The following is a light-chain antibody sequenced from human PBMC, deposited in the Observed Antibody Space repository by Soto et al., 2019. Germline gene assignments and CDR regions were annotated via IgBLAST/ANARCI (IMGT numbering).Light chain of an antibody. Sequence: SYELTQAPSVSVAPGQTARITCGGNNIGIKTVHWYQQKPGQAPVLVVYDDSDRPSGVPERFSGSNSGNTATLTISGVEAGDEADYYCQVWAGSGAHLVCGGGTKLTVL. J-gene: IGLJ2*01. CDR3: QVWAGSGAHLV. CDR2: DDS. CDR1: NIGIKT. V-gene: IGLV3-21*02.